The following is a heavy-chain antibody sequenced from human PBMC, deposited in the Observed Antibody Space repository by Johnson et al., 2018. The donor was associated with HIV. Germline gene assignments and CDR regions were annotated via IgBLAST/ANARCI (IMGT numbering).Heavy chain of an antibody. V-gene: IGHV3-30*18. J-gene: IGHJ3*02. Sequence: QVQLVESGGGVVQPGRSLRLSCVASGFSFSAYAIHWVRQAPGQGLEWVAVISYDGSNKYYADSVKGRFTISRDNSKNTLYLQMNSLRAEDTAVYYCAKGGGQLWFYIAFDIWGQGTMVTVSS. CDR1: GFSFSAYA. CDR2: ISYDGSNK. CDR3: AKGGGQLWFYIAFDI. D-gene: IGHD5-18*01.